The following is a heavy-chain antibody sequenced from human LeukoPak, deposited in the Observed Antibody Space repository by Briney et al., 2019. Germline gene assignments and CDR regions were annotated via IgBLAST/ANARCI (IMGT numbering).Heavy chain of an antibody. D-gene: IGHD6-13*01. V-gene: IGHV4-34*01. J-gene: IGHJ6*03. CDR2: INHSGST. Sequence: PSETLSLTCAVYGGSFSGYYWSWLRQPPGKGLEWIGEINHSGSTNYNPSLKSRVTISVDTSKNQFSLKLSSVTAADTAVYYCARLRRSWRYYYYYYMDVWGKGTTVTISS. CDR1: GGSFSGYY. CDR3: ARLRRSWRYYYYYYMDV.